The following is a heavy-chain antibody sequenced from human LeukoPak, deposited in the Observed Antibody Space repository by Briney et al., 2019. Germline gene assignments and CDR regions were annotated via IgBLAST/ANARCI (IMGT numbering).Heavy chain of an antibody. CDR2: IYPGDSDT. CDR1: GYSFTSYW. D-gene: IGHD4-17*01. CDR3: ARSAAVSDYVAFYYMDV. Sequence: GESLKISCNGSGYSFTSYWIGWVRQMPGKGLEWMGIIYPGDSDTRYSPSSQGKATFSAAKSISTAHLQWSSLKALDTAMYYCARSAAVSDYVAFYYMDVWGKGTTVTVSS. J-gene: IGHJ6*03. V-gene: IGHV5-51*01.